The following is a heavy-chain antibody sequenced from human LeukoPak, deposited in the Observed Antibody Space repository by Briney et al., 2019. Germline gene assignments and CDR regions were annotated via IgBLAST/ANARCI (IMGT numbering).Heavy chain of an antibody. CDR1: GGSFSGYY. Sequence: SETLSLTCAVYGGSFSGYYWSWIRQPPGKGLEWIGEINQSGSTNYNPSLKSRVTISVDTSKNQFSLKLSSVTAADTAVYYCARGEWLRSWFGYWGQGTLVTVSS. D-gene: IGHD5-12*01. J-gene: IGHJ4*02. CDR3: ARGEWLRSWFGY. CDR2: INQSGST. V-gene: IGHV4-34*01.